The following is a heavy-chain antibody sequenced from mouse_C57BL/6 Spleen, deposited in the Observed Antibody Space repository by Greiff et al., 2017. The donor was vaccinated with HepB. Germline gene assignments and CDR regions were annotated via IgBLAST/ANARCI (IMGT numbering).Heavy chain of an antibody. CDR1: GYTFTSYW. J-gene: IGHJ3*01. V-gene: IGHV1-50*01. D-gene: IGHD2-4*01. CDR3: ASIYYDYAWFAY. Sequence: QVQLQQSGAELVKPGASVKLSCKASGYTFTSYWMQWVKQRPGQGLEWIGEIDPSDSYTNYNQKFKGKATLTVDTSSSTAYMQLSSLTSEDSAVYYCASIYYDYAWFAYWGQVTLVTVSA. CDR2: IDPSDSYT.